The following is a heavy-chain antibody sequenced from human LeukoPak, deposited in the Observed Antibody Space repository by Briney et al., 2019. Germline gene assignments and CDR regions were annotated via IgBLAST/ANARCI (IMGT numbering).Heavy chain of an antibody. J-gene: IGHJ4*02. CDR1: GFTFSSYW. CDR3: ARVEALYNSGSVWAY. CDR2: IVPDGSEK. D-gene: IGHD3-10*01. Sequence: TGGSLRLSCAASGFTFSSYWMTWVRQAPGEGLEWVANIVPDGSEKYYVESVRGRFTISRDNAKNSLYLQMKSLGAEDTAVYYCARVEALYNSGSVWAYWGQGTLVTVSS. V-gene: IGHV3-7*01.